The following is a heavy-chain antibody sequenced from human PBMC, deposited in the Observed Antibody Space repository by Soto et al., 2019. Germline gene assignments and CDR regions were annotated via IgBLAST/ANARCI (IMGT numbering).Heavy chain of an antibody. D-gene: IGHD3-22*01. CDR2: INHSGST. J-gene: IGHJ4*02. CDR1: GGSFSGYY. Sequence: QVQLQQWGAGLLKPSETLSLTCAVYGGSFSGYYWSWIRQPPGKGLEWIGEINHSGSTNYNPSLKSRVTISVDTSKNQFSLKLSSVTAADTAVYYCARGVTMIVVVSAELDYWGQGTLVTVSS. CDR3: ARGVTMIVVVSAELDY. V-gene: IGHV4-34*01.